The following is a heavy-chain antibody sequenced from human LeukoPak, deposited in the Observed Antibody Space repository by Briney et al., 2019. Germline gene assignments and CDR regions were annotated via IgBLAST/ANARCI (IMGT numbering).Heavy chain of an antibody. V-gene: IGHV5-51*01. J-gene: IGHJ4*02. Sequence: GESLKISCKGSGYRFTSYWIGWVRQMPGKGLEWMGLIYPGDSDTRYSPSFQGQVTISADKSISTAYLQWSSLKASDTAMYYCARRRYGSGSHVDYWGQGTLVTVSS. CDR3: ARRRYGSGSHVDY. CDR2: IYPGDSDT. D-gene: IGHD3-10*01. CDR1: GYRFTSYW.